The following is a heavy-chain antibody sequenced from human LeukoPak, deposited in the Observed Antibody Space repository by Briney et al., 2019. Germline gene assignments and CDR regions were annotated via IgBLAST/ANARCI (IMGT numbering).Heavy chain of an antibody. CDR3: ARVSLRGATTADY. CDR2: IYYSGST. D-gene: IGHD1-26*01. J-gene: IGHJ4*02. Sequence: SETLSLTCTVSGGSISSTRYYWGWIRQPPGKGLEWIGSIYYSGSTYYNPSLKSRVTMSVDRSKNQFSLKLSSVTAADTAVYYCARVSLRGATTADYWGQGTLVTVSS. V-gene: IGHV4-39*01. CDR1: GGSISSTRYY.